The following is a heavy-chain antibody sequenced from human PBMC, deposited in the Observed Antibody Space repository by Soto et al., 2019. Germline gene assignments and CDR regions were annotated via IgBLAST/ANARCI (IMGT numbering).Heavy chain of an antibody. D-gene: IGHD6-13*01. Sequence: GASVKVSCKASGGTFSSYAISWVRQAPGQGLEWMGGIIPIFGTANYAQKFQGRVTITADKSTSTAYMELSSLRSEDTAVYYCARVPGYSSSWYYYYGMDVWGQGTTVTVSS. CDR2: IIPIFGTA. CDR3: ARVPGYSSSWYYYYGMDV. J-gene: IGHJ6*02. V-gene: IGHV1-69*06. CDR1: GGTFSSYA.